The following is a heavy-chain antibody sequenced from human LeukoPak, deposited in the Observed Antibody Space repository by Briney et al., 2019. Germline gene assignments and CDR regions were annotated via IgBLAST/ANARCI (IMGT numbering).Heavy chain of an antibody. Sequence: GGSLRLSRAASGFTFSSYSMNWVRQAPGKGLEWVSYISSSSSTIYYADSVKGRFTISRDNAKNSLYLQMNSLRAEDTAVYYCARRGIVATTYYYYYMDVWGKGTTVTASS. CDR1: GFTFSSYS. CDR2: ISSSSSTI. J-gene: IGHJ6*03. CDR3: ARRGIVATTYYYYYMDV. V-gene: IGHV3-48*04. D-gene: IGHD5-12*01.